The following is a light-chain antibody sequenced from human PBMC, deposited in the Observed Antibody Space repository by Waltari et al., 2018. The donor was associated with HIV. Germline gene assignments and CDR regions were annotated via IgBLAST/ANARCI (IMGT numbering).Light chain of an antibody. CDR2: GVN. CDR3: SSYTDSDSLL. V-gene: IGLV2-14*01. J-gene: IGLJ2*01. Sequence: QSALTQPASVSGSPGRSITISCTGDTSDIGIYDLVSWYQKYPDKAPRLIMYGVNTRPSGISNRFSGSKSGNTASLTISALQGDDEADYYCSSYTDSDSLLFGGGTKLTVL. CDR1: TSDIGIYDL.